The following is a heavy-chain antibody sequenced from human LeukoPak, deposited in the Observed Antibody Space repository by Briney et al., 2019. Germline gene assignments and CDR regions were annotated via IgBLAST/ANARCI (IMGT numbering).Heavy chain of an antibody. J-gene: IGHJ4*02. CDR2: ISGSGGST. CDR1: GFTFSSYA. CDR3: AKAPGDQLLLSTGYFDY. V-gene: IGHV3-23*01. Sequence: GGSLRLSCAASGFTFSSYAMSRVRQAPGKGLEWVSAISGSGGSTYYADSVKGRFTISRDNSKNTLYLQMNSLRAEDTAVYYCAKAPGDQLLLSTGYFDYWGQGTLVTVSS. D-gene: IGHD2-2*01.